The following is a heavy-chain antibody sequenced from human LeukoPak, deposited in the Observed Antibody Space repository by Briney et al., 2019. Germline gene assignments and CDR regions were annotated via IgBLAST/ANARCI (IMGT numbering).Heavy chain of an antibody. J-gene: IGHJ5*02. D-gene: IGHD4-11*01. CDR3: ARGLQYEWFDP. CDR2: VSSHGVDK. V-gene: IGHV3-30*04. CDR1: GFAFNSYA. Sequence: PGGSLRLSCAASGFAFNSYAMHWVRQAPGKGLEWLAVVSSHGVDKFYADSVKGRFTISKDTSNNTLSLQMNSLGGDDTGVYYCARGLQYEWFDPWGQGTLVTVSS.